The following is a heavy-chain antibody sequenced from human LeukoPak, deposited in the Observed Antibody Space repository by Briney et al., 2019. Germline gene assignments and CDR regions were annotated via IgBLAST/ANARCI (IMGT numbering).Heavy chain of an antibody. CDR1: GFTFSNCA. V-gene: IGHV3-23*01. CDR2: ISGSSGSP. Sequence: GGSLRLSCAASGFTFSNCAMTWVRQAPGKGLEWVSAISGSSGSPHYADSVKGRFTISRDNSKNTLYLQMNSLRAEDTAVYYCAKDGYSSSWYNYYYCYMDVWGKGTTVTVSS. CDR3: AKDGYSSSWYNYYYCYMDV. J-gene: IGHJ6*03. D-gene: IGHD6-13*01.